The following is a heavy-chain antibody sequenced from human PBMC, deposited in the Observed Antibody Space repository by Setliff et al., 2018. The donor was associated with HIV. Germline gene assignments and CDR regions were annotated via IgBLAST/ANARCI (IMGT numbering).Heavy chain of an antibody. CDR2: ISGSGGTT. CDR3: ARTRGDYYYYYGMDV. Sequence: GGSLRLSCAASGFTFSSYAMSWVRQAPGKGLEWVSVISGSGGTTYYADFVKGRFTISRDNSKNTLYLQMNSLRVEDTAVYYCARTRGDYYYYYGMDVWGQGTTVTVSS. D-gene: IGHD3-10*01. J-gene: IGHJ6*02. V-gene: IGHV3-23*01. CDR1: GFTFSSYA.